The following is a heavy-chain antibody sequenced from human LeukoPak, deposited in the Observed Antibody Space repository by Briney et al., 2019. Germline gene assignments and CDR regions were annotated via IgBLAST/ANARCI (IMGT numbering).Heavy chain of an antibody. V-gene: IGHV1-69*06. Sequence: GASVKVSCKASGGTFSSYAISWVRQAPGQGLEWMVGIIPIFGTANYAQKFQGRVTITADKSTSTAYMELSSLRSEDTAVYYCARSHMVRGVPDAFDIWGQGTMVTVSS. CDR3: ARSHMVRGVPDAFDI. D-gene: IGHD3-10*01. CDR1: GGTFSSYA. J-gene: IGHJ3*02. CDR2: IIPIFGTA.